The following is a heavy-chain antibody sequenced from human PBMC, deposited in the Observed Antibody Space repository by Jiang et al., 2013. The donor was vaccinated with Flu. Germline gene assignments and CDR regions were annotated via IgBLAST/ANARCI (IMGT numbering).Heavy chain of an antibody. J-gene: IGHJ4*02. V-gene: IGHV1-24*01. CDR1: GYTLTELS. Sequence: GAEVKKPGASVKVSCKVSGYTLTELSMHWVRQAPGKGLEWMGGFDPEDGETIYAQKFQGRVTMTEDTSTDTAYMELSSLRSEDTAVYYCATDRGSGITMVQGVMPEYYFGYWGQGTLVTVSS. CDR2: FDPEDGET. D-gene: IGHD3-10*01. CDR3: ATDRGSGITMVQGVMPEYYFGY.